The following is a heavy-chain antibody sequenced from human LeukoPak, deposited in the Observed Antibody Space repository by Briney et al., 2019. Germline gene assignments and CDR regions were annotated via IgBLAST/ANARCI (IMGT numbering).Heavy chain of an antibody. CDR2: ITSSSSYI. CDR3: AREMLAAVAAQS. D-gene: IGHD6-19*01. CDR1: GFTFSSYS. Sequence: GGSLRLSCAASGFTFSSYSMNWVHQAPGKGLEWVSSITSSSSYIYYADSVKGRFTISRDNAKNSLYLQMNSLRAEDTAVYYCAREMLAAVAAQSWGQGTLVTVSS. J-gene: IGHJ5*02. V-gene: IGHV3-21*01.